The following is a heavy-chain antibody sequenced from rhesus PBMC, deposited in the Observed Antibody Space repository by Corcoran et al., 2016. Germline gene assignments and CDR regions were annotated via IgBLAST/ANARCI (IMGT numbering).Heavy chain of an antibody. D-gene: IGHD3-40*01. Sequence: QVQLQQWGEGLVKPSETLSLTCAVYGGSISGYYYWSWIRQPPGKGLEWIGYIYGNNASTNYNPSLKNRVTISKATSKNQFSLKLSSVTAADTAVYYCARSTITILVVDIDAFDFWGQGLRVTVSS. V-gene: IGHV4-73*01. CDR1: GGSISGYYY. CDR2: IYGNNAST. CDR3: ARSTITILVVDIDAFDF. J-gene: IGHJ3*01.